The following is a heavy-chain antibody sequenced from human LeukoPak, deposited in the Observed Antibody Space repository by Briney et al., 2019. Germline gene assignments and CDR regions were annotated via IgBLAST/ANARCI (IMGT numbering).Heavy chain of an antibody. CDR1: GFTFGDYP. D-gene: IGHD3-3*01. CDR3: TRAVFWSGYPFDY. J-gene: IGHJ4*02. Sequence: GGSLRLSCTASGFTFGDYPMSWVRQAPGTGLGWVGVIGRKAYGGTTEYAASVKGRFIISRDDSKSIAYLQMNSLKTEDTAVYYCTRAVFWSGYPFDYWGQGTLITVSS. V-gene: IGHV3-49*04. CDR2: IGRKAYGGTT.